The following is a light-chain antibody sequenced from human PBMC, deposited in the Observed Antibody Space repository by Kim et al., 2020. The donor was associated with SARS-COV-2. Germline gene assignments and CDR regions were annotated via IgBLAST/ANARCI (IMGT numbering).Light chain of an antibody. CDR1: KLGDKY. CDR2: QDS. Sequence: VSPGQAASITCSGDKLGDKYACWYQQKPGQSPVLVIYQDSKRPSGIPERFSGSNSGNTATLTISGTQAMDEADYYCQAWDSSTVVFGGGTQLTVL. J-gene: IGLJ2*01. V-gene: IGLV3-1*01. CDR3: QAWDSSTVV.